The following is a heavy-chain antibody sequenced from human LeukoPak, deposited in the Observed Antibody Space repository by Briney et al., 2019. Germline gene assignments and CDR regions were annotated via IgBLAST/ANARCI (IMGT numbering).Heavy chain of an antibody. Sequence: SETLSLTCTVSGGSISSYYWSWIRQPPGKGLEWTGYIYYSGSTNYNPSLKRRVTISVDTSKNQFSLKLSSVTSADTAVYYCARAVSGWPYYFDYWGQGTLVTVSS. CDR1: GGSISSYY. V-gene: IGHV4-59*01. CDR2: IYYSGST. CDR3: ARAVSGWPYYFDY. J-gene: IGHJ4*02. D-gene: IGHD6-19*01.